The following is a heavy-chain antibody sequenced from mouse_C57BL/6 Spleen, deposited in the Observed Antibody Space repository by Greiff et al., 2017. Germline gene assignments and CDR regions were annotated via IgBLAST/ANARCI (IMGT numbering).Heavy chain of an antibody. J-gene: IGHJ2*01. D-gene: IGHD1-1*01. CDR3: ARDYGSSYRYFDY. Sequence: QVQLQQPGAELVRPGSSVKLSCKASGYTFTSYWMHWVKQRPIQGLEWIGNIDPSDIETHYNQKFTDKTTLTVDKSSSTAYMQLSSLTSEDSSVYYCARDYGSSYRYFDYWGQGTTLTVSS. V-gene: IGHV1-52*01. CDR1: GYTFTSYW. CDR2: IDPSDIET.